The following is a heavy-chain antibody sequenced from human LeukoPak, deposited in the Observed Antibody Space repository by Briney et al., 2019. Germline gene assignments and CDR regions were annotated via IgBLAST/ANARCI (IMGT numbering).Heavy chain of an antibody. CDR2: IYTGGST. V-gene: IGHV3-66*02. D-gene: IGHD4/OR15-4a*01. Sequence: GGSLRLSCTATGFTVSTNYVNWVRQAPGKGLEWVSVIYTGGSTYYADSVKGRFNISRDNSKNTVYLQMNSLRPEDTAVYYCARAEVLSFFDSWGQGTLVTVSS. CDR1: GFTVSTNY. CDR3: ARAEVLSFFDS. J-gene: IGHJ4*02.